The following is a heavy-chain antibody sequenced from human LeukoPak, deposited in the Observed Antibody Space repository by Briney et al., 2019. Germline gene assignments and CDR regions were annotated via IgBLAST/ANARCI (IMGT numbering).Heavy chain of an antibody. CDR3: ARDYCSGGSCLYYYGMDV. D-gene: IGHD2-15*01. Sequence: GGSLRLSCAASGFTFDSYAMSWVRQAPGKGLEWVSGISGSGTTIYYADSVKGRFTISKDNAKNSLYLQMNSLRAEDTAVYYCARDYCSGGSCLYYYGMDVWGQGTTVTVSS. J-gene: IGHJ6*02. CDR1: GFTFDSYA. CDR2: ISGSGTTI. V-gene: IGHV3-23*01.